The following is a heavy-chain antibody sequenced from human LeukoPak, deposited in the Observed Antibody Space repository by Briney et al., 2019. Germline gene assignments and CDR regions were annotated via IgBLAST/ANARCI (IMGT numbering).Heavy chain of an antibody. Sequence: SETLSLTCTVSGYSISSGYYWGWIRQPPGKGLEWIGSIYHSGSTYYNPSLKSRVTISVDTSKNQFSLKLSSVTAADTAVYYCARGTKLEDSSPFDYWGQGTLVTVSS. CDR2: IYHSGST. J-gene: IGHJ4*02. V-gene: IGHV4-38-2*02. CDR1: GYSISSGYY. D-gene: IGHD6-6*01. CDR3: ARGTKLEDSSPFDY.